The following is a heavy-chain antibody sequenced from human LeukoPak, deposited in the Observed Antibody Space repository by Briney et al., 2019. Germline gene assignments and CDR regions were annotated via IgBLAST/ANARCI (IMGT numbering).Heavy chain of an antibody. CDR1: GFTFRSYA. J-gene: IGHJ4*02. CDR2: ISDDGSRQ. CDR3: AREQSGDGWSGFDY. Sequence: GGSLRLSCAASGFTFRSYAMHWVRQAPGKGKEWVAVISDDGSRQHYAAFLESRITISRDNSKNTVSLQMSSLRTEDTAVYFCAREQSGDGWSGFDYWGQGTLVTVSS. V-gene: IGHV3-30*15. D-gene: IGHD6-19*01.